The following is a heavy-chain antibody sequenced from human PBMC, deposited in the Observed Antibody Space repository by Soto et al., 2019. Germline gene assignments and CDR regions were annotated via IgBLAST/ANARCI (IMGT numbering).Heavy chain of an antibody. V-gene: IGHV3-23*01. J-gene: IGHJ6*03. Sequence: EVQLLESGGGLVQPGGSLRLSCAASGFNFNIYAMTWVRQAPGKGLEWVSTISPGGDSTYFADAVKGRVTISRDNSKNTLSLPMNSLRAEDTATYFSAKALGNPYYHSYVDVWGTGTTVTVSS. CDR2: ISPGGDST. CDR3: AKALGNPYYHSYVDV. D-gene: IGHD1-1*01. CDR1: GFNFNIYA.